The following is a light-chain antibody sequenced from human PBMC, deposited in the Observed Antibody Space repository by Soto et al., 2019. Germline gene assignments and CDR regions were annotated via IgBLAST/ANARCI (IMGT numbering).Light chain of an antibody. CDR1: QGIRND. CDR3: LHDYNYPYT. V-gene: IGKV1-6*01. J-gene: IGKJ2*01. Sequence: AIQMTQFPSSLSASVGDRVTITCRASQGIRNDLGWYQQKSGRAPKLLIFGASTLQSGVPSRFSGSGSGTDFTLTISSLRPEDFATYYCLHDYNYPYTFGQGTKVEIK. CDR2: GAS.